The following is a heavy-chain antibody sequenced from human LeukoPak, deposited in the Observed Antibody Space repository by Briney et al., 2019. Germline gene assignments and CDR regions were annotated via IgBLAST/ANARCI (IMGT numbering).Heavy chain of an antibody. D-gene: IGHD6-19*01. J-gene: IGHJ4*02. CDR3: ARDLVYSSGWYAGELDH. V-gene: IGHV3-30*04. Sequence: GGSLRLSCSASGFAFSSDAMHWVRQAPGRGLEWLAVISYDGSNEDHAESVRGRFTISRNSLRPEDTAVYYCARDLVYSSGWYAGELDHWSLGTLVIVSS. CDR2: ISYDGSNE. CDR1: GFAFSSDA.